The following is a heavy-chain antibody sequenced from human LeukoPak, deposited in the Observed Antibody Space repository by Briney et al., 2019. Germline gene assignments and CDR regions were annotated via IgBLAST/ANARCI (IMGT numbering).Heavy chain of an antibody. CDR1: GGSFSGYY. D-gene: IGHD5-12*01. Sequence: SETLSLTCAVYGGSFSGYYWSWIRQPPGKGLERIGEINHSGSTNYNPSLKSRVTISVDTSKNQFSLKLSSVTAADTAVYYCARAGKGRNSKREYSGYYFDYWGQGTLVTVSS. J-gene: IGHJ4*02. CDR3: ARAGKGRNSKREYSGYYFDY. V-gene: IGHV4-34*01. CDR2: INHSGST.